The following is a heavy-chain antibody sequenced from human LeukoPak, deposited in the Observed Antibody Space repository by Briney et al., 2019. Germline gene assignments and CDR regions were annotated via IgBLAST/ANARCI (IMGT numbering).Heavy chain of an antibody. Sequence: SQTLSLTCTLSGGPISSSTYYWAWIRQPPGNGLEWIGSIKYSRSTNYNPSLKSRVTISVDTSKNQLSPKLSSVTAADTAVYYCARLNWNYMSLGYWGRGTLVTVSS. J-gene: IGHJ4*02. V-gene: IGHV4-39*01. CDR3: ARLNWNYMSLGY. D-gene: IGHD1-7*01. CDR1: GGPISSSTYY. CDR2: IKYSRST.